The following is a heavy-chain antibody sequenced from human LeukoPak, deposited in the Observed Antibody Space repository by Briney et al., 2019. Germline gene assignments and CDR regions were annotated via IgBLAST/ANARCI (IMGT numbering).Heavy chain of an antibody. D-gene: IGHD2-15*01. CDR2: MNPNSGNT. CDR3: ARGRHCSGGSCYSDWFDP. Sequence: SVKVSCKASGYTFTSYDINWVRQATGQGLELMGWMNPNSGNTGYAQKFQGRVTMTRNTSISTAYMELSSLRSEDTAVYYCARGRHCSGGSCYSDWFDPWGQGTLVTVSS. J-gene: IGHJ5*02. V-gene: IGHV1-8*01. CDR1: GYTFTSYD.